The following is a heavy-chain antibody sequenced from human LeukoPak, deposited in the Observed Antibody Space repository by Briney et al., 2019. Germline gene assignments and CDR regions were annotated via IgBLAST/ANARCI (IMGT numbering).Heavy chain of an antibody. Sequence: GGSLRLSCAASGFTVSAYAMAWVRQAPGKGLEWVSSMSNGGSTYYGDSVKGRFTISRDNSKNTLFLQMNSLRAEDTAVYYCAKGSENIMGAPQADYWGQGTLVIVSS. CDR2: MSNGGST. CDR3: AKGSENIMGAPQADY. CDR1: GFTVSAYA. V-gene: IGHV3-23*01. J-gene: IGHJ4*02. D-gene: IGHD1-26*01.